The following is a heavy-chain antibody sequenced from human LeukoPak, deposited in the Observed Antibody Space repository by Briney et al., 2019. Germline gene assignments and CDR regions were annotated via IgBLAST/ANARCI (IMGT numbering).Heavy chain of an antibody. Sequence: GASVKVSCKASGYTFTSYDINWVRQATGQGLEWMGWMNPNSGNTGYAQKFQGRVTMTRNTSISTAYMELSSLRSEDTAVYYCARCAWSRWSSTSCYSVDYWGQGTLVTVSS. CDR3: ARCAWSRWSSTSCYSVDY. D-gene: IGHD2-2*01. CDR1: GYTFTSYD. V-gene: IGHV1-8*01. CDR2: MNPNSGNT. J-gene: IGHJ4*02.